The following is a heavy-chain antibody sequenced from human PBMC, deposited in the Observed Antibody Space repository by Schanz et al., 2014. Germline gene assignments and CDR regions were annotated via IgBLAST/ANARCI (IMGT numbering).Heavy chain of an antibody. CDR2: ISYDGPTK. V-gene: IGHV3-30*03. Sequence: QVQLVESGGGVVQPGRSLRLSCAASGFTFSNYGLHWVRQAPGKGLEWVAAISYDGPTKYYADSVQGRFTLTKDFPKDTLYLQLASLRPEETAVYYCARLATSKSRLGDAVDIWGQGTMVTVSS. D-gene: IGHD6-6*01. CDR3: ARLATSKSRLGDAVDI. CDR1: GFTFSNYG. J-gene: IGHJ3*02.